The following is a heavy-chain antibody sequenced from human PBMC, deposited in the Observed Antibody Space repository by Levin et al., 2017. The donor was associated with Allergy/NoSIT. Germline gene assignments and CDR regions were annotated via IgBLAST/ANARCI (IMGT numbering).Heavy chain of an antibody. J-gene: IGHJ6*02. CDR3: ARGEYADIYYYGMDV. V-gene: IGHV1-2*02. D-gene: IGHD2-2*01. CDR1: GYTFTGYY. Sequence: GESLKISCKASGYTFTGYYMHWVRQAPGQGLEWMGWINPNSGGTNYAQKFQGRVTMTRDTSISTAYMELSRLRSDDTAVYYCARGEYADIYYYGMDVWGQGTTVTVSS. CDR2: INPNSGGT.